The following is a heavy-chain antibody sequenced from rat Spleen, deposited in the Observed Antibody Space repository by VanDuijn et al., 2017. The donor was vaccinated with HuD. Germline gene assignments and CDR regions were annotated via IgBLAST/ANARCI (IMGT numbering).Heavy chain of an antibody. Sequence: QVQLKESGPGLVQPSQTLSLTCTVSGLSLTSNSVSWIRQPPGKGLEWIGTISSGGHTYYNSVLKSRLSFSRATSKSQVFLKMNSRQTEDTATYYCARGSGGDYWGQGVMVTDSS. CDR2: ISSGGHT. CDR1: GLSLTSNS. CDR3: ARGSGGDY. D-gene: IGHD1-1*01. J-gene: IGHJ2*01. V-gene: IGHV2-47*01.